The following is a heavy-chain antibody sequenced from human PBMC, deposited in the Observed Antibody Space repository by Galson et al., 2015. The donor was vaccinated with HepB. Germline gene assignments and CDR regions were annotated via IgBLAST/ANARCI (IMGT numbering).Heavy chain of an antibody. J-gene: IGHJ4*02. Sequence: SVKVSCKVSGYTLTELSMHRVRQAPGKGLEWMGGFDPEDGETIYAQKFQGRVTMTEDTSTDTAYMELSSPRSEDTAVYYCATALHIYYDSSGYYLRPFDYWGQGTLVTVSS. CDR2: FDPEDGET. CDR1: GYTLTELS. D-gene: IGHD3-22*01. CDR3: ATALHIYYDSSGYYLRPFDY. V-gene: IGHV1-24*01.